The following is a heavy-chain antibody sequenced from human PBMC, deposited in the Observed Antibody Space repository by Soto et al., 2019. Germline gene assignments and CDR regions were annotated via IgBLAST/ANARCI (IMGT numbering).Heavy chain of an antibody. CDR3: ARDLVRYFDWSPHLLRYGMDV. J-gene: IGHJ6*02. V-gene: IGHV6-1*01. D-gene: IGHD3-9*01. Sequence: SQTLSLTCAISGDSVSSNSAAWNWIRQSPSRGLEWLGRTYYRSKWYNDYAVSVKSRITINPATSKNQFSLQLNSVTPEDTAVYYCARDLVRYFDWSPHLLRYGMDVWGQGTTVTVSS. CDR2: TYYRSKWYN. CDR1: GDSVSSNSAA.